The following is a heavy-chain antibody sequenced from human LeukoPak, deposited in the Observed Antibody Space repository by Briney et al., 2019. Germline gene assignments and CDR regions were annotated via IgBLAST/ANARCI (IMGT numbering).Heavy chain of an antibody. D-gene: IGHD4-17*01. CDR3: ATQDYGDYDDAFDI. J-gene: IGHJ3*02. CDR1: GYTFTSYD. CDR2: MNPNSGNT. Sequence: ASVKVSCKASGYTFTSYDINWVRQATGQGLEWMGWMNPNSGNTGYAQKFQGRVTMTTDTSTSTAYMELRSLRSDDTAVYYCATQDYGDYDDAFDIWGQGTMVTVSS. V-gene: IGHV1-8*02.